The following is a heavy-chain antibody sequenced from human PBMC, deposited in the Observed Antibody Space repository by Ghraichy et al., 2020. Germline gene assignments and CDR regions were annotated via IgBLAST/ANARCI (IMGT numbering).Heavy chain of an antibody. CDR1: GGSISSSSYY. CDR3: ARSTYYDFWSGYYMPPGDYYYYMDV. D-gene: IGHD3-3*01. CDR2: IYYSGST. Sequence: SETLSLTCTVSGGSISSSSYYWGWIRQPPGKGLEWIGSIYYSGSTYYNPSLKSRVTISVDTSKNQFSLKLSSVTAADTAVYYCARSTYYDFWSGYYMPPGDYYYYMDVWGKGTTVTVSS. J-gene: IGHJ6*03. V-gene: IGHV4-39*07.